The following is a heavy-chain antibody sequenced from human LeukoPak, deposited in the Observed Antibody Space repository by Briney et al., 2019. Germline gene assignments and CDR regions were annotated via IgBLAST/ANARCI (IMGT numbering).Heavy chain of an antibody. Sequence: ASVKVSCKASGYTFTSYYMHWVRQAPGQGLEWMGIINPSGGRTSYAQKFQGRVTMTEDTSTDTAYMELSSLRSEDTAVYYCATGRWNYDFWSGYYDYWGQGTLVTVSS. D-gene: IGHD3-3*01. CDR3: ATGRWNYDFWSGYYDY. CDR2: INPSGGRT. J-gene: IGHJ4*02. CDR1: GYTFTSYY. V-gene: IGHV1-46*01.